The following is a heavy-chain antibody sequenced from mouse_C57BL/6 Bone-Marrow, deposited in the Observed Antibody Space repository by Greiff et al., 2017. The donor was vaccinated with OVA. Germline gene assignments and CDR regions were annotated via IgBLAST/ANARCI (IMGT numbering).Heavy chain of an antibody. CDR1: GYTFTNYW. CDR2: IYPGGGYT. D-gene: IGHD6-2*01. V-gene: IGHV1-63*01. Sequence: VQLQQSGAELVRPGTSVKMSCKASGYTFTNYWIGWAKQRPGHGLEWIGDIYPGGGYTNYNEKFKGKATLTADKSSSTAYMQFSSLTSEDSAIYYCARLVTMGDYYAMDYWGQGTSVTVSS. J-gene: IGHJ4*01. CDR3: ARLVTMGDYYAMDY.